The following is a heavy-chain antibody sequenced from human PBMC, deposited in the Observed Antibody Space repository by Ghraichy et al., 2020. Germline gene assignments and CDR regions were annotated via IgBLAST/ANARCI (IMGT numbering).Heavy chain of an antibody. J-gene: IGHJ4*02. CDR1: GLPFSSYA. V-gene: IGHV3-23*01. D-gene: IGHD2-8*02. CDR3: ATVRREAAAGGYF. CDR2: ITGNSAIA. Sequence: GGSLRLSCAASGLPFSSYAMTWVRQAPGKGLEWVSAITGNSAIAHYVDSVKGRFTISRDNAKNTLFLQMNSLRVEDTAIYFCATVRREAAAGGYFWGQGTLVAVSS.